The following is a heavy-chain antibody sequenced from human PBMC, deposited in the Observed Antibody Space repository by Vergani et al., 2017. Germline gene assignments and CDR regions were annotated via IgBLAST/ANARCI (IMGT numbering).Heavy chain of an antibody. D-gene: IGHD6-6*01. Sequence: EVQLEESGGGLVLPGRSLRLSCVASGFTSAGYAMHWVRQAPGKGLEWVSGISWNSNSIGYADSVKGRFTISRDNAKNSLYLQMNSLRAEDTTLYYCAKDLGTSSTGGWFDPWGQGTRFTVSS. J-gene: IGHJ5*02. CDR1: GFTSAGYA. CDR3: AKDLGTSSTGGWFDP. V-gene: IGHV3-9*02. CDR2: ISWNSNSI.